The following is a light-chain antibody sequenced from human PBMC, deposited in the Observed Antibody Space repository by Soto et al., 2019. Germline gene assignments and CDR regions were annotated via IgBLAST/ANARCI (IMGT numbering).Light chain of an antibody. J-gene: IGKJ4*01. V-gene: IGKV3-15*01. Sequence: EIVVTQSPATLSVSPGERATLSCRASQSVSSNLAWYQQRPGQAPRLLIYSASTSATGIPARFSGSGSGTEFTLTISSLQSEDFAVYYCQQYNNWLSFGGGTKVEI. CDR3: QQYNNWLS. CDR1: QSVSSN. CDR2: SAS.